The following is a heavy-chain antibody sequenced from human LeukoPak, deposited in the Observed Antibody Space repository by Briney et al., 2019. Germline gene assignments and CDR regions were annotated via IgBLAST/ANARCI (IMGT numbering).Heavy chain of an antibody. CDR3: AILTVTTAY. Sequence: GGSLRLSCAASGFTFDDYDMSWVRHAPGKGLEWVSGINWNGGSTGYADSVKGRFTISRDNSKNTLYLQMNSLRAEDTAVYYCAILTVTTAYWGQGTLVTVSS. D-gene: IGHD4-17*01. V-gene: IGHV3-20*04. CDR1: GFTFDDYD. CDR2: INWNGGST. J-gene: IGHJ4*02.